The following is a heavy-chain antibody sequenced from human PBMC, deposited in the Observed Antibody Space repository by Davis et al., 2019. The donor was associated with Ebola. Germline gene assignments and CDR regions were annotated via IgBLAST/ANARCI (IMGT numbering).Heavy chain of an antibody. CDR3: ARLAGSWYYYSLDV. Sequence: MPGGSLRLSCTVSGGSSSSYYWSWIRQPPGKGLEWIGYIYYSGSTNYNPSLKSRVTISLDTSKNQISLKLTSVTAADTAVYFCARLAGSWYYYSLDVWGQGTTVTVSS. CDR1: GGSSSSYY. D-gene: IGHD6-13*01. CDR2: IYYSGST. J-gene: IGHJ6*02. V-gene: IGHV4-59*01.